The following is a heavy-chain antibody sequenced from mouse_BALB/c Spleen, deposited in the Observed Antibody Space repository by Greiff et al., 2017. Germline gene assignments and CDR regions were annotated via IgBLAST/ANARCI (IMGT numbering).Heavy chain of an antibody. Sequence: DVQLQQSGGGLVKPGGSLKLSCAASGFTFSSYAMSWVRQTPEKRLEWVASISSGGSTYYPDSVKGRFTISRDNARNILYLQMSSLRSEDTAMYYCARDSRGRGDYFDYWGQGTTLTVSS. D-gene: IGHD1-1*02. V-gene: IGHV5-6-5*01. CDR2: ISSGGST. CDR1: GFTFSSYA. J-gene: IGHJ2*01. CDR3: ARDSRGRGDYFDY.